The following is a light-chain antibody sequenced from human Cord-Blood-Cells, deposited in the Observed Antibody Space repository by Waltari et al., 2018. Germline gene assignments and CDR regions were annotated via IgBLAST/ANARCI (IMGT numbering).Light chain of an antibody. CDR2: GAS. Sequence: EIVMPQSPATLSVSPGERAALSCRASQSVSSNLAWYQQKPGQAPRLLIYGASTRATGIPARFSGSGSGTEFILTISSLQSEDFAVYYCQQYNNWPYSFGQGTKLEIK. CDR3: QQYNNWPYS. V-gene: IGKV3D-15*01. J-gene: IGKJ2*03. CDR1: QSVSSN.